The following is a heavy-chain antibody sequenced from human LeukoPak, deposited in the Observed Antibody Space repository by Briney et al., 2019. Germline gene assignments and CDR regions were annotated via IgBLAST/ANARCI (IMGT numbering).Heavy chain of an antibody. V-gene: IGHV3-11*06. J-gene: IGHJ4*02. CDR2: ISSSSSYT. D-gene: IGHD3/OR15-3a*01. Sequence: PGGSLRLSCAASGFTFSDYYMSWIRQAPGKGLEWVSYISSSSSYTNYADSVKGRFTISRDNAKNSLYLQMNSLRAEDTAVYYCASGTGYYSYFDYWGQGTLVTVSS. CDR1: GFTFSDYY. CDR3: ASGTGYYSYFDY.